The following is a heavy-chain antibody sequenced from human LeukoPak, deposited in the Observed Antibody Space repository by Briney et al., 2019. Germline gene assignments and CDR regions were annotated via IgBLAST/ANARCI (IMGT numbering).Heavy chain of an antibody. J-gene: IGHJ3*02. Sequence: ASVKVSCKASGYTFTSYGISWVRQAPGQGREWMGWISAYNGNTNYAQKLQGRVTMTTDTSTSTAYMELRSLRSDDTAVYYCASTIKYYYDSSGPDAFDIWGQGTMVTVSS. CDR3: ASTIKYYYDSSGPDAFDI. D-gene: IGHD3-22*01. V-gene: IGHV1-18*01. CDR2: ISAYNGNT. CDR1: GYTFTSYG.